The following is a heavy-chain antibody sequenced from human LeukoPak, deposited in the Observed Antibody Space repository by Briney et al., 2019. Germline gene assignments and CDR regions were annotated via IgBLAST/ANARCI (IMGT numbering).Heavy chain of an antibody. Sequence: ASVKVSCKASGGTFSSYAISWVRQAPGQGLEWMGGIIPIFGTANYAQKLQGRVTMTTDTSTSTAYMELRSLRSDDTAVYYCARQGRAVYYYGSGEPIDYWGQGTLVTVSS. CDR2: IIPIFGTA. CDR1: GGTFSSYA. V-gene: IGHV1-69*05. CDR3: ARQGRAVYYYGSGEPIDY. J-gene: IGHJ4*02. D-gene: IGHD3-10*01.